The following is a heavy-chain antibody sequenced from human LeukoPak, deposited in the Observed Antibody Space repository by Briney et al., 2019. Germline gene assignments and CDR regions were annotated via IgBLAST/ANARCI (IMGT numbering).Heavy chain of an antibody. D-gene: IGHD4-17*01. Sequence: SETLSLTCTVSGASISSYYWSWIRQPPGKGLEWIGYINYSGSTNYNPSLKSRVTISVDTSKNQFSLKLSSVTAADTAVYYCARDPTTVTTIFDSWGQGTLVTVSS. CDR1: GASISSYY. CDR3: ARDPTTVTTIFDS. CDR2: INYSGST. J-gene: IGHJ4*02. V-gene: IGHV4-59*12.